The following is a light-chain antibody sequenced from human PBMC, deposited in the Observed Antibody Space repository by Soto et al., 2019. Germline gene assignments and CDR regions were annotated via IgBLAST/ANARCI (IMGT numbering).Light chain of an antibody. Sequence: QSALTQPASVSGSPGQSITISCTGTSSDVGGYNYVSWYQQHPGKAPKLMIYEVSNRPSGVSHRFSGSKSGNTASLTISRLPADDAAYYYCSSYTSSSTPYVFGTGTKVTVL. V-gene: IGLV2-14*01. CDR1: SSDVGGYNY. J-gene: IGLJ1*01. CDR2: EVS. CDR3: SSYTSSSTPYV.